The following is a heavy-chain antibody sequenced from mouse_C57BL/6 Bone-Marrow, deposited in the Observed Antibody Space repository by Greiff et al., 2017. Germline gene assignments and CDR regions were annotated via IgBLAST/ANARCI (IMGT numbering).Heavy chain of an antibody. V-gene: IGHV1-64*01. CDR2: IHPNSGST. CDR1: GYTFTSYW. CDR3: ARELTNWDWYFDV. J-gene: IGHJ1*03. D-gene: IGHD4-1*01. Sequence: QVQLQQPGAELVKPGASVKLSCKASGYTFTSYWMHWVKQRPGQGLEWIGMIHPNSGSTNYNEKFKSKATLTVDKSSSTAYMQLSSLTSEDSAVYYCARELTNWDWYFDVGGTGTTVTVSS.